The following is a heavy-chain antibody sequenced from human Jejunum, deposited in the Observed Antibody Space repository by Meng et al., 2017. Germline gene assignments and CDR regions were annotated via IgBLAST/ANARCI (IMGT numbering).Heavy chain of an antibody. V-gene: IGHV4-4*02. CDR3: VRGEFAMLARFDF. CDR1: GGYINKENW. J-gene: IGHJ4*02. D-gene: IGHD2-2*01. CDR2: IYHGGNT. Sequence: QVQLQESVPGLVKPSGTLSLTCAVSGGYINKENWWSWVRQSPERGLEWIGEIYHGGNTNYNPSLKRRVTISVDESTNQMSLKLTSVTAADTAVYYCVRGEFAMLARFDFWGQGILVTVSS.